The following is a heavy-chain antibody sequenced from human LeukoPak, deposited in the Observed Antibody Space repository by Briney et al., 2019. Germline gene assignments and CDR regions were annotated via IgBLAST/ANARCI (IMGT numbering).Heavy chain of an antibody. J-gene: IGHJ4*02. V-gene: IGHV3-30*02. D-gene: IGHD3-22*01. Sequence: GGSLRLSCAASGFTFSAYAMHWVRQVPGKGLQWVAFIRYDGSTKYYADSVKGRFTVSRDNSKNTLYLQMNSLRAEDTAVYYCATDRAEYYYDSSGYYSHWGLGAPVTVSS. CDR2: IRYDGSTK. CDR1: GFTFSAYA. CDR3: ATDRAEYYYDSSGYYSH.